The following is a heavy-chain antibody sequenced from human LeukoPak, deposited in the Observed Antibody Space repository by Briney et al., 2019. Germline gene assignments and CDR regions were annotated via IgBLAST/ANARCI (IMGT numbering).Heavy chain of an antibody. D-gene: IGHD3-22*01. Sequence: SETLSLTCTVSGGSISSSSYYWGWIRQPPGKGLEWIGSIYYSGSTYYNPSLKSRVTISVDTSKNQFSLKLSSVTAADTAVYYCARTYYYDSSGYPDAFDIWGQGTMVTVSS. CDR2: IYYSGST. CDR1: GGSISSSSYY. J-gene: IGHJ3*02. CDR3: ARTYYYDSSGYPDAFDI. V-gene: IGHV4-39*07.